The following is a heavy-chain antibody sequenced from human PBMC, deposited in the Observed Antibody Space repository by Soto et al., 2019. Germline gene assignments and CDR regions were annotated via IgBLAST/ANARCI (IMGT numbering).Heavy chain of an antibody. CDR3: ARGCSSTSTSYYYYYGMDV. V-gene: IGHV1-46*01. CDR1: GYTFTSYY. CDR2: INPSGGST. Sequence: ASVKVSCKASGYTFTSYYMHWVRQAPGQGVEWMGIINPSGGSTSYAQKFQGRVTMTRDTSTSTVYMELSSMRYEDTAVYYFARGCSSTSTSYYYYYGMDVWGEGTMDTVAP. D-gene: IGHD2-2*01. J-gene: IGHJ6*04.